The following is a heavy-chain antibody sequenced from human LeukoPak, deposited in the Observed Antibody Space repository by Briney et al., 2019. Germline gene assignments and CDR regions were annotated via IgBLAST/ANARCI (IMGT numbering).Heavy chain of an antibody. V-gene: IGHV4/OR15-8*02. J-gene: IGHJ4*02. CDR2: ISLSGQT. CDR1: GGSIRSTNW. D-gene: IGHD1-26*01. Sequence: PAETLSLTCGVSGGSIRSTNWWSWVRQPPGQGLEWIGEISLSGQTNFNPSLNGRVTMSLDEPRNQLSLKLTSVTAADTAIYYCSRESGAFCPFGYWGQGTLVIV. CDR3: SRESGAFCPFGY.